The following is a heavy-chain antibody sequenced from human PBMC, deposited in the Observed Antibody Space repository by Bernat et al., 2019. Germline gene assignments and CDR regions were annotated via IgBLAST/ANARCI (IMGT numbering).Heavy chain of an antibody. CDR1: GYTFTGYY. CDR3: AGEGELGWGAFDI. J-gene: IGHJ3*02. D-gene: IGHD7-27*01. V-gene: IGHV1-2*06. Sequence: QVQLVQSGAEVKKPGASVKVSCKASGYTFTGYYMHWVRQAPGQGLEWMGRINPNSGGTNYARNFQGVFTMTRATSISTAYMELSRLRSDDTAVYYCAGEGELGWGAFDIWGQGTMVTVSS. CDR2: INPNSGGT.